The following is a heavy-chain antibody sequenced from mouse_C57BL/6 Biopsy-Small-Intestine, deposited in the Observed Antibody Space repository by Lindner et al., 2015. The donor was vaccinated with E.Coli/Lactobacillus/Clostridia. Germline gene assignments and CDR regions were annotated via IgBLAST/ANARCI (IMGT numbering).Heavy chain of an antibody. V-gene: IGHV3-8*01. J-gene: IGHJ4*01. CDR2: ISYSGTT. CDR3: ARYPSNLYAMDY. CDR1: GYSXTSDY. Sequence: VQLQESGPGLAKPSQTLSLACSVTGYSXTSDYWNWIRKFPGNKLEYMGYISYSGTTYYNPSLKSRISITRDTSKNQYYLHLTSVTIEDTATYYCARYPSNLYAMDYWGQGTSVTVSS. D-gene: IGHD2-5*01.